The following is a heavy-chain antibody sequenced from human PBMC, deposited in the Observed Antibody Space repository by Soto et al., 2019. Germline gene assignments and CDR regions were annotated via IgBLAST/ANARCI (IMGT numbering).Heavy chain of an antibody. D-gene: IGHD5-18*01. Sequence: ASVKVSCKASGYTFTSYGISWVRQAPGQGLEWMGWISAYNGNTNYAQKLQGRVTMTTDTSTSTAYMELRSLRSDDTVVYYCARFVKRGYSYGAFDYWGQGTLVTVSS. CDR2: ISAYNGNT. CDR1: GYTFTSYG. V-gene: IGHV1-18*01. CDR3: ARFVKRGYSYGAFDY. J-gene: IGHJ4*02.